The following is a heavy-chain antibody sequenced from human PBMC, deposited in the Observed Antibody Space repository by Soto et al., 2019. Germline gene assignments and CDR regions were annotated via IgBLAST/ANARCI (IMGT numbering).Heavy chain of an antibody. J-gene: IGHJ4*02. Sequence: PSETLSLTCTVSSGSISVTNVFWGWVRQPPGKGLEWIGNIDYSGTAYFSPSLATRVTFHVDTSKNQFSLTLYSVTAADTAVYYCARITGRHLDYWGQGILGTVS. V-gene: IGHV4-39*01. CDR2: IDYSGTA. CDR3: ARITGRHLDY. D-gene: IGHD1-20*01. CDR1: SGSISVTNVF.